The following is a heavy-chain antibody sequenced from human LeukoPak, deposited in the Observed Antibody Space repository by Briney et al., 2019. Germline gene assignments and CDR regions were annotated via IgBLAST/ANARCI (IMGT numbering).Heavy chain of an antibody. V-gene: IGHV3-53*01. CDR1: GFTVSSNH. CDR3: ARVRSYGSGFDY. CDR2: LYSGDNT. D-gene: IGHD3-10*01. J-gene: IGHJ4*02. Sequence: QPGGSLRLSCAASGFTVSSNHVTWVRQAPGKGLEWVSVLYSGDNTYYADSVKSRFTISRDNSKNTLYLQMSSLRDEDTAVYYCARVRSYGSGFDYWGRGTLVTFSS.